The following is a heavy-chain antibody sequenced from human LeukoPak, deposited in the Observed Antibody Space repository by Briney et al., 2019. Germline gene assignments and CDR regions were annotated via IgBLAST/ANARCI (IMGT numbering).Heavy chain of an antibody. CDR2: IGTAGDT. V-gene: IGHV3-13*01. CDR3: ARATYSSGYYSVAFDI. J-gene: IGHJ3*02. Sequence: GGSLRLSCAASGFTSSSYDMHWVRQATGKGLEWVSAIGTAGDTYYPGSVKGRFTISRENAKNSLYLQMNSLRAGDTAVYYCARATYSSGYYSVAFDIWGQGTMVTVSS. D-gene: IGHD3-22*01. CDR1: GFTSSSYD.